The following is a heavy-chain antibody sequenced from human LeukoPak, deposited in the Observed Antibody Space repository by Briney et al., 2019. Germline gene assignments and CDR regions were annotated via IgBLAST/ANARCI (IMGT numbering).Heavy chain of an antibody. V-gene: IGHV1-18*01. D-gene: IGHD5-24*01. Sequence: GASVKVSCKASGYTFTSYGISWVRQAPGQGLEWMGWISAYSGNSNYAQKVQGRVTMTTDTSTSTAYMELRSLRSDDTAVYYCARDPDGHLDFDYWGQGTLVTVSS. CDR2: ISAYSGNS. CDR3: ARDPDGHLDFDY. CDR1: GYTFTSYG. J-gene: IGHJ4*02.